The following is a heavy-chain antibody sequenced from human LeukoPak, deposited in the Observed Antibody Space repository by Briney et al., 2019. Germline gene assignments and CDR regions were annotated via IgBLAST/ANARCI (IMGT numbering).Heavy chain of an antibody. J-gene: IGHJ5*02. D-gene: IGHD5-18*01. V-gene: IGHV1-3*04. CDR2: INTGNGNT. Sequence: GASVKVSCKASGYTFTSYTIHWVRQAPGQRLEWMGWINTGNGNTEYSRKFQGRATVTTDTSASTAYMELSSLRSEHTAVYYCARCGYSDAWSCDHWGQGTLVTVSS. CDR3: ARCGYSDAWSCDH. CDR1: GYTFTSYT.